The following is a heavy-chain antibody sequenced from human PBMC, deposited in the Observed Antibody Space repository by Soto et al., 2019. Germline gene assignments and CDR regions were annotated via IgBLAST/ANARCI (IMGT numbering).Heavy chain of an antibody. Sequence: GSLRLSCAASGFTFSIYAMSWVRQAPGKGLEWVSAISGSGGSTYYADSVKGRFTISRDNSKNTLYLQMNSLRAEDTAVYYCARGTYGGSSYFDYWGQGTMVTVS. J-gene: IGHJ4*02. D-gene: IGHD2-15*01. CDR3: ARGTYGGSSYFDY. CDR2: ISGSGGST. CDR1: GFTFSIYA. V-gene: IGHV3-23*01.